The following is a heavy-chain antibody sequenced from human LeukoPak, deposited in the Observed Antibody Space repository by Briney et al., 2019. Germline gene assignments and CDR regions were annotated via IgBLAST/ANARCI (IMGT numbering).Heavy chain of an antibody. CDR2: IYTSENT. D-gene: IGHD6-25*01. CDR3: ARGRPGNWMAAPTDY. J-gene: IGHJ4*02. V-gene: IGHV4-4*07. Sequence: SETLSLTCTVSGGSFSTYYWTWIRQPAGRGLEWIGRIYTSENTHYNPSLRSRVTMSIDTSKNQFSLRLSSVTAADTAVYYCARGRPGNWMAAPTDYWGQGTLVTVSS. CDR1: GGSFSTYY.